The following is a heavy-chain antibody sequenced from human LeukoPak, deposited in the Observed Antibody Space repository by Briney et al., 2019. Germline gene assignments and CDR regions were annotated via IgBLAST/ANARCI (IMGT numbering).Heavy chain of an antibody. V-gene: IGHV3-74*01. D-gene: IGHD4-17*01. CDR1: GFTFIKYC. CDR2: IHLEVSSA. CDR3: ARDYSFGDAYWYFDL. Sequence: GRSLRLSCSASGFTFIKYCMHSGRHGPRGGLLWVSRIHLEVSSATTAHSVKGRSTISRDNAKNTLALQMNSLRAEDTAVYYCARDYSFGDAYWYFDLWGRGTLVTVSS. J-gene: IGHJ2*01.